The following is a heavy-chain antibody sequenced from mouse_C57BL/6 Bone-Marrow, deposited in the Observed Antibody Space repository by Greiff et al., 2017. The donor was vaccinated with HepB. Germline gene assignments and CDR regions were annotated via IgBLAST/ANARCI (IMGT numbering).Heavy chain of an antibody. CDR1: GYAFTNYL. J-gene: IGHJ3*01. V-gene: IGHV1-54*01. CDR3: ARKGDYDVWFAY. D-gene: IGHD2-4*01. CDR2: INPGSGGT. Sequence: VQLKQSGAELVRPGTSVKVSCKASGYAFTNYLIEWVKQRPGQGLEWIGVINPGSGGTNYNEKFKGKATLTADKSSSTAYMQLSSLTSEDSAVYFCARKGDYDVWFAYWGQGTLVTVSA.